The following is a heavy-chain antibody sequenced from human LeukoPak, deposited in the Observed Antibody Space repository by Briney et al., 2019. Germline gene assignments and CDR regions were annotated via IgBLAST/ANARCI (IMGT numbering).Heavy chain of an antibody. CDR1: GFTFSSYA. CDR3: ARDSLRFRPYGSGSYYWLDP. J-gene: IGHJ5*02. V-gene: IGHV3-30*04. Sequence: GGSLRLSCAASGFTFSSYAMHWVRQAPGKGLEWVAVISYDGSNKYYADSVKGRFTISRDNSKNTLYLQMNSLRAEDTAVYYCARDSLRFRPYGSGSYYWLDPWGQGTLVTVSS. D-gene: IGHD3-10*01. CDR2: ISYDGSNK.